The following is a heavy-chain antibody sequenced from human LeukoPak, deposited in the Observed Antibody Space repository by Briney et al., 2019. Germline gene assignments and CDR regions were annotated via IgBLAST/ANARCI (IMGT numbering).Heavy chain of an antibody. D-gene: IGHD3-22*01. Sequence: PGGSLRLPCAASGFTFSSYAMSWVRQAPGKGLEWVSAISGSGGSTYYADSVKGRFTISRDNSKNTLYLQMNSLRAEDTAVYYCAKDAYYYDSSGYYAAIDYWGQGTLVTVSS. J-gene: IGHJ4*02. V-gene: IGHV3-23*01. CDR3: AKDAYYYDSSGYYAAIDY. CDR2: ISGSGGST. CDR1: GFTFSSYA.